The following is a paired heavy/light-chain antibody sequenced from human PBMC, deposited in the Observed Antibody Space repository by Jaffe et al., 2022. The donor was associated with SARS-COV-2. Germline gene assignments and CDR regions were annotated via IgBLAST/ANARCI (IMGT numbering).Light chain of an antibody. CDR1: QSVSSSY. J-gene: IGKJ4*01. CDR2: GAS. CDR3: QQYGSSPLGA. Sequence: EIVLTQSPGTLSLSPGERATLSCRASQSVSSSYLAWYQHKPGQAPRLLIYGASSRATGIPDRFSGSGSGTDFTLTISRLEPEDFVVYYCQQYGSSPLGAFGGGTKVEIK. V-gene: IGKV3-20*01.
Heavy chain of an antibody. Sequence: EVQLVESGGGLVQPGGSLRLSCAASGFTFSSSAMNWVRQAPGKGLEWVSAISGSGGSTKYADSVKGRFTISRDNSKNTLYLQMNSLRAEDTAVYYCAKGLKYQPNYYMDVWGKGTTVTVSS. CDR1: GFTFSSSA. V-gene: IGHV3-23*04. CDR2: ISGSGGST. CDR3: AKGLKYQPNYYMDV. D-gene: IGHD2-2*01. J-gene: IGHJ6*03.